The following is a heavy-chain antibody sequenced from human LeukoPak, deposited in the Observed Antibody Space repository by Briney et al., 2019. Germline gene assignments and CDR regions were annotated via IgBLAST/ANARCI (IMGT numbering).Heavy chain of an antibody. Sequence: GGSLRLSCAASGFTFSDYYMSWIRHAPGKGLEWVSYISSSGSTIYYADSVKGRFTISRDNAKNSLYLQMNSLRAEDTAVYYCASVPAAMGYYYYYMDVWGKGTTVTVSS. CDR1: GFTFSDYY. CDR3: ASVPAAMGYYYYYMDV. CDR2: ISSSGSTI. V-gene: IGHV3-11*04. D-gene: IGHD2-2*01. J-gene: IGHJ6*03.